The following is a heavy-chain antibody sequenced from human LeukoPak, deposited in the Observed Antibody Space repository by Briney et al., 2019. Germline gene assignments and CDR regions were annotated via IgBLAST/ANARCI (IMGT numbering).Heavy chain of an antibody. V-gene: IGHV1-2*02. CDR3: ARDWSLRFYDSSGYSYAFDI. Sequence: ASVTVSCKASGYTFTGYYMHWVRQAPGQGLEWMGWINPNSGGTNYAQKFQGRVTMTRDTSISTAYMELSRLRSDDTAVYYCARDWSLRFYDSSGYSYAFDIWGQGTMVTVSS. CDR1: GYTFTGYY. J-gene: IGHJ3*02. D-gene: IGHD3-22*01. CDR2: INPNSGGT.